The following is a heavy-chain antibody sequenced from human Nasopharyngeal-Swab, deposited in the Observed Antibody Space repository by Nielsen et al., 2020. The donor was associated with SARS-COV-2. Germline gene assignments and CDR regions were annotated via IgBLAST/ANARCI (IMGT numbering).Heavy chain of an antibody. D-gene: IGHD3-9*01. Sequence: SETLSLICTVSGDSISSGKDYWNWIRQTPGRGLEWIGYIDYSGSTDHNPSLKSRVTISVDTSKNQFSLKVNSVTAADTAVYYCARLGRYYDTLSGYARHFDYWGQGILVTVSS. CDR3: ARLGRYYDTLSGYARHFDY. V-gene: IGHV4-30-4*01. CDR2: IDYSGST. CDR1: GDSISSGKDY. J-gene: IGHJ4*02.